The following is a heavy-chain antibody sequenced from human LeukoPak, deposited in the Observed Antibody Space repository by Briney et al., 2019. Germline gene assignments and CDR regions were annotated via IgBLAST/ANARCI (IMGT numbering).Heavy chain of an antibody. J-gene: IGHJ4*02. Sequence: GGSLRLSCAASGFTFSSYAMSWVRQAPGKGLEWVSAISGSGGSTYYADSVKGRFTISRDNSKNTLYLQMNSLRAEETAVYYCAKGMRHCDSTSCYSFHPPDYWGQGTLVSVSS. D-gene: IGHD2-2*02. CDR3: AKGMRHCDSTSCYSFHPPDY. V-gene: IGHV3-23*01. CDR2: ISGSGGST. CDR1: GFTFSSYA.